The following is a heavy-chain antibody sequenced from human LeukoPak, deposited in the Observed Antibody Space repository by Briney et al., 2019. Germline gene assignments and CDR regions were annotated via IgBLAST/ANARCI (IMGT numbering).Heavy chain of an antibody. Sequence: QAGGSLRLSCAASGFTFSSYGMHWVRQAPGKGLEWVAVISYDGSNKYYADSVKGRFTISRDNSKNTLYLQMNSLRAEDTAVYYCAKDKSRGYSYGDLYYYYGMDVWGQGTTVTVSS. CDR1: GFTFSSYG. CDR2: ISYDGSNK. CDR3: AKDKSRGYSYGDLYYYYGMDV. D-gene: IGHD5-18*01. V-gene: IGHV3-30*18. J-gene: IGHJ6*02.